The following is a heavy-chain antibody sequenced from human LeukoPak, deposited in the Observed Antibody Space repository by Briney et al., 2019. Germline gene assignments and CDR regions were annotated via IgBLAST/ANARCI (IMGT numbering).Heavy chain of an antibody. CDR3: ASGRYGDYHFDY. CDR2: TSSGGSTI. CDR1: GFTFSDYY. V-gene: IGHV3-11*01. Sequence: GGSLRLSCAASGFTFSDYYMSWIRQAPGKGLEWVSYTSSGGSTIYYADSVKGRFTISRDNAKKSLYLQMNSLRAEDTAVYYCASGRYGDYHFDYWGQGTLVTVSS. J-gene: IGHJ4*02. D-gene: IGHD4-17*01.